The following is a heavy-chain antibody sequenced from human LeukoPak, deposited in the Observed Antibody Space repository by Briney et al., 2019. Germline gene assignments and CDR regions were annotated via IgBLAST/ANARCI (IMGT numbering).Heavy chain of an antibody. V-gene: IGHV1-8*03. CDR1: GYTFTSYD. D-gene: IGHD2-2*01. Sequence: ASVKVSCKASGYTFTSYDINWVRQATGQGLEWMGWMNPNSGNTGYAQKFQGRVTITRNTSISTAYMELSSLRSEDTAVYYCARGGYCSSTSCYRFDPWGQGTLVTVS. J-gene: IGHJ5*02. CDR3: ARGGYCSSTSCYRFDP. CDR2: MNPNSGNT.